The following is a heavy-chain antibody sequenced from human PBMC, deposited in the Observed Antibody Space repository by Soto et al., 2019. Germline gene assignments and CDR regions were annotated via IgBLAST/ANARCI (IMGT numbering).Heavy chain of an antibody. D-gene: IGHD2-2*01. V-gene: IGHV4-30-2*01. Sequence: KPSETLSRTCAVAGGSISSCGYSWSWIRQPPGKGLEWIGYIYHSGNTYYNPSLKSRVTISVDRSKNQFSLKLSSVTAADTAVYYCARVPDRWGQGTLVTVS. CDR1: GGSISSCGYS. CDR2: IYHSGNT. CDR3: ARVPDR. J-gene: IGHJ5*02.